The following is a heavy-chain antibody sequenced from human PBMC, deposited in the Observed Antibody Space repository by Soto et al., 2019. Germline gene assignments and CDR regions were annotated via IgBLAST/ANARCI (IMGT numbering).Heavy chain of an antibody. CDR1: GFTFSSYS. D-gene: IGHD2-2*01. V-gene: IGHV3-48*01. CDR2: ISSSSSTI. J-gene: IGHJ4*02. CDR3: AISAHSYCSSTSCDGALYVY. Sequence: EVQLVESGGGLVQPGGSLRLSCAASGFTFSSYSMNWVRQAPGKGLEWVSHISSSSSTIYYADSVKGRFTISRDNAKNSLYLQMNSLRAEDTAVYYCAISAHSYCSSTSCDGALYVYGGQGTLVIVSS.